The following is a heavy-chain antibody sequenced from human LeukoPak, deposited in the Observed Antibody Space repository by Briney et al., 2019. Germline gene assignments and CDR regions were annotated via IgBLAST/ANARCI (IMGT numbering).Heavy chain of an antibody. Sequence: SETLSLTCAVYGGSFSGYYWSWIRQPPGKGLEWIGEINHSGSTNYNPSLKSRVTISGDTSKNQFSMKLSSVTAADTAVYYCARGTGRITIFGVVITYNWFDPWGQGTLVTVSS. J-gene: IGHJ5*02. CDR3: ARGTGRITIFGVVITYNWFDP. CDR2: INHSGST. CDR1: GGSFSGYY. V-gene: IGHV4-34*01. D-gene: IGHD3-3*01.